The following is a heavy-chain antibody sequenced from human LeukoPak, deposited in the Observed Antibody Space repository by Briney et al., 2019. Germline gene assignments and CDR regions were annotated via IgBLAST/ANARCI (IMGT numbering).Heavy chain of an antibody. CDR3: ARLNYYDSSGPRVYFDY. Sequence: PSETLSLTCTVSGYSIISGYYWGWIRQPPGKGLEWIGSIYHSGSTYYNPSLKSRVTISVDTSKNQFSLKLSSVTAADTAVYYCARLNYYDSSGPRVYFDYWGQGTLVTVSS. V-gene: IGHV4-38-2*02. CDR2: IYHSGST. D-gene: IGHD3-22*01. J-gene: IGHJ4*02. CDR1: GYSIISGYY.